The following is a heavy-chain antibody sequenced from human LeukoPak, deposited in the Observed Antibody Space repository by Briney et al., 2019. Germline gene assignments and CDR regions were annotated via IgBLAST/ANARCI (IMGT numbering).Heavy chain of an antibody. V-gene: IGHV3-23*01. J-gene: IGHJ6*02. Sequence: PGGSVRLSCVGSGFTSIAYALTWARQAPGKGLEWVSGISGGGVTTYYADSVKGRFTISRDNSKNTLYLQMNSLRADDTAIYYCARNQQLGGHSYYYYGMDVWGQGTTVTVSS. CDR3: ARNQQLGGHSYYYYGMDV. CDR2: ISGGGVTT. CDR1: GFTSIAYA. D-gene: IGHD3-16*01.